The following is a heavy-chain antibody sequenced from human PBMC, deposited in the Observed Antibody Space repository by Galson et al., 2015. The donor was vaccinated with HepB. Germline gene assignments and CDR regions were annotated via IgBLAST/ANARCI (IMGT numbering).Heavy chain of an antibody. CDR2: FYSAGTT. Sequence: LRLSCAASGFSVRSNYMSWVRQAPGKGLEWVSVFYSAGTTYYADSVKGRFTISRDNSKKTLYLQMNSLRAEDTAVYYCARDSGAAPRHYYYYMDVWGKGTTVTVSS. CDR3: ARDSGAAPRHYYYYMDV. CDR1: GFSVRSNY. V-gene: IGHV3-53*01. D-gene: IGHD6-13*01. J-gene: IGHJ6*03.